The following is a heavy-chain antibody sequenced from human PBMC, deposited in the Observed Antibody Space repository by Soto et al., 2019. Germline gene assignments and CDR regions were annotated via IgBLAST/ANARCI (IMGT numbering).Heavy chain of an antibody. CDR1: GFPFISYG. J-gene: IGHJ4*02. Sequence: PWGSLRLSCAASGFPFISYGMTWVRQAPGKGLEWVSFSSATGAGTYYADSVKGRFTISRDNSKNTLYLQMTSLRADDTAVYYCAKDRRAGGNYGFYSDFWGQGALVTVSS. V-gene: IGHV3-23*01. CDR2: SSATGAGT. D-gene: IGHD1-7*01. CDR3: AKDRRAGGNYGFYSDF.